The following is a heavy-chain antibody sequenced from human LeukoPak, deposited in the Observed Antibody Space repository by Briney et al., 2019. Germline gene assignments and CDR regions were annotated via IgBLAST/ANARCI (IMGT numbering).Heavy chain of an antibody. CDR3: AKDIRVGYGSVRDFGVVPSFDY. D-gene: IGHD3-3*01. CDR2: ISGSGGST. J-gene: IGHJ4*02. Sequence: SGGSLRLSCAASGFTFSSYAMSWVRQAPGKGLEWVSAISGSGGSTYYADSVKGRFTISRDNSKNTLYLQMNSLRAEDTAVYYCAKDIRVGYGSVRDFGVVPSFDYWGQGTLVTVSS. V-gene: IGHV3-23*01. CDR1: GFTFSSYA.